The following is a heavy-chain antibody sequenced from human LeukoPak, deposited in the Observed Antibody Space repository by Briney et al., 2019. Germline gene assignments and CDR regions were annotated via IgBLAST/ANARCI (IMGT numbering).Heavy chain of an antibody. J-gene: IGHJ6*03. V-gene: IGHV3-49*04. D-gene: IGHD3-9*01. CDR3: TRHYDILTGYYYYYMDV. CDR2: IRSKAYGGTT. Sequence: PGRSLRLSCTASGFTFGDYAMSWVRQAPGKGLEWVGFIRSKAYGGTTEYAASVKGRFTISRDDSKRIAYLQMNSLKTEDTAVYYCTRHYDILTGYYYYYMDVWGKGTTVTVSS. CDR1: GFTFGDYA.